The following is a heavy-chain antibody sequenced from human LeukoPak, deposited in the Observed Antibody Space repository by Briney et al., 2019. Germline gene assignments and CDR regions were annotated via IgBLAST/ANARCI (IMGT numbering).Heavy chain of an antibody. CDR2: IYTSGST. CDR1: GGSLSSGSYY. J-gene: IGHJ4*02. D-gene: IGHD3-10*01. Sequence: PSQTLSLTCTVSGGSLSSGSYYWSWIRQPAGKGLEWIGRIYTSGSTNYNPSLKSRVTISVDTSKNQFSLKLSSVTAADTAVYYCARLSSGSFGLHYFDYWGQGTLVTVSS. CDR3: ARLSSGSFGLHYFDY. V-gene: IGHV4-61*02.